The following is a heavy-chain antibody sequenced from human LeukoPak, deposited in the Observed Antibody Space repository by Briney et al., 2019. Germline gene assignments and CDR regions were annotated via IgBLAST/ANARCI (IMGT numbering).Heavy chain of an antibody. CDR1: GFTFSSYE. J-gene: IGHJ4*02. Sequence: PGGSLRLSCVASGFTFSSYEMNWARQAPGKGLEWVSYISSSGSTTHYADSAKGRFIISRDNAKNSLYLQMNSLRGEDTAVYYCAAKEGTRSDFDYWGQGTLVTVAS. V-gene: IGHV3-48*03. CDR3: AAKEGTRSDFDY. CDR2: ISSSGSTT. D-gene: IGHD1-14*01.